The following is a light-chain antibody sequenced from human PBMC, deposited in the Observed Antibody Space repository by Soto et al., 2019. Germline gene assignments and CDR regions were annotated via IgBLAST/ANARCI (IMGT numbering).Light chain of an antibody. CDR2: LNSDGSH. CDR1: SGHSSYA. CDR3: QNWGTGIQGV. J-gene: IGLJ2*01. V-gene: IGLV4-69*01. Sequence: QLVLTQSPSASASLGASVKLTCTLSSGHSSYAIAWHQQQPEKGPRYLMKLNSDGSHSKGDGIPDRFSGSSSGAERYLTVSSLQSEDEADYYCQNWGTGIQGVFGGGTKVTVL.